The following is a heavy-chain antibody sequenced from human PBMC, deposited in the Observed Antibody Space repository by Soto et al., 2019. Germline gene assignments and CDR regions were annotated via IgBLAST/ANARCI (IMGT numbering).Heavy chain of an antibody. CDR3: ARGVWFGELLGYYYGMDV. V-gene: IGHV4-39*01. J-gene: IGHJ6*02. D-gene: IGHD3-10*01. CDR1: GCSISSSSYY. CDR2: IYYSGSN. Sequence: SATLSLTCTISGCSISSSSYYWGWNRQPPGQGLERIGSIYYSGSNYYNQYLKRRETISVDTSKNQFSLKLSSVTAADTAVYYCARGVWFGELLGYYYGMDVWGQGTTVT.